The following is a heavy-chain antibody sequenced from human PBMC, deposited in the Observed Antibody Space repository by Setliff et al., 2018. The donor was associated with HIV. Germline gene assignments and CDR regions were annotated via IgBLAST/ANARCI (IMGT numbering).Heavy chain of an antibody. J-gene: IGHJ6*02. CDR1: GGSMRSSGYS. CDR2: IYYNGNA. V-gene: IGHV4-30-2*01. CDR3: ARRGDFFYYAMDV. Sequence: SSETLSLTCAVSGGSMRSSGYSWTWIRQAPGKGLEWVGYIYYNGNAYYNPSLKSRVTISVDRSKNQFSLKLSSVTAADTAVYYGARRGDFFYYAMDVWGQGTTVTVSS.